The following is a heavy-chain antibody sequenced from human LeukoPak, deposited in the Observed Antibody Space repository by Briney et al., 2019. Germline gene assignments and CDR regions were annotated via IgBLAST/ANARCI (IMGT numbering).Heavy chain of an antibody. CDR2: ISAYNGNT. D-gene: IGHD6-13*01. CDR1: GYTFTSYG. Sequence: ASVKVSCKASGYTFTSYGISWVRQAPGQGLEWMGWISAYNGNTNYAQKLQGRVTMTTDTSTSTAYMELRSLRSDDTAVYYCARGPAQCSSSWYLYWGQGTLVTVSS. CDR3: ARGPAQCSSSWYLY. J-gene: IGHJ4*02. V-gene: IGHV1-18*01.